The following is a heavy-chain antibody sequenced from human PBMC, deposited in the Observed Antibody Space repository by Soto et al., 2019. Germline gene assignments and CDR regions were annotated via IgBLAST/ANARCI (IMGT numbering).Heavy chain of an antibody. CDR2: IYHSGST. V-gene: IGHV4-30-2*01. CDR1: GGSISSGGYS. CDR3: ARGIFTGYPSSLGCFDP. Sequence: TLSLTCAVSGGSISSGGYSWSWIRQPPGKGLEWIGYIYHSGSTYYNPSLKSRVTISVDRSKNQFSLKLSSVTAADTAVYYCARGIFTGYPSSLGCFDPWCQGTLLTVSP. D-gene: IGHD3-9*01. J-gene: IGHJ5*02.